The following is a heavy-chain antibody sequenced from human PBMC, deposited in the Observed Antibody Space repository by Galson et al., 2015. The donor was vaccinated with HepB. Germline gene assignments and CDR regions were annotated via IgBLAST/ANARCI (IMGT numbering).Heavy chain of an antibody. D-gene: IGHD5-24*01. J-gene: IGHJ4*02. CDR1: GDSVSSNSAA. CDR3: ARDGGGVRLHPFDY. CDR2: TYYRSKWYN. Sequence: AISGDSVSSNSAAWNWIRQSPSRGLEWLGRTYYRSKWYNDYAVSVKSRITINPDTSKNQFSLQLNSVTPEDTAVYYCARDGGGVRLHPFDYWGQGTLVTVSS. V-gene: IGHV6-1*01.